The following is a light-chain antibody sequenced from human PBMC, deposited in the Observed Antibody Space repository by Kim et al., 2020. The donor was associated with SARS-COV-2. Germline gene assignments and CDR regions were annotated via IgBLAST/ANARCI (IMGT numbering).Light chain of an antibody. CDR1: SLRSYY. CDR3: NSRESSANHWM. Sequence: ALGQTVRITCQGDSLRSYYASWYRQKPGQAPVRVFYGKNNRPSGIPDRFSGAYSGNTASLTITAAQAEDEADYYCNSRESSANHWMFGGGTQLTVL. J-gene: IGLJ3*02. CDR2: GKN. V-gene: IGLV3-19*01.